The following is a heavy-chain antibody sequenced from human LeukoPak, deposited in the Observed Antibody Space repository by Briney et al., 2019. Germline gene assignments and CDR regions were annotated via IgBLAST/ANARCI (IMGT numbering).Heavy chain of an antibody. D-gene: IGHD2-2*02. J-gene: IGHJ5*02. V-gene: IGHV1-8*03. CDR3: ARAHCSSTSCYKYWFDP. Sequence: ASVKVSCKASVYTFTSYDINWVRQATGQGLERMGWMNPNSGNTGYAQKFQGRVTITRNTSISTAYMELSSLRSEDTAVYYCARAHCSSTSCYKYWFDPWGQGTLVTVSS. CDR2: MNPNSGNT. CDR1: VYTFTSYD.